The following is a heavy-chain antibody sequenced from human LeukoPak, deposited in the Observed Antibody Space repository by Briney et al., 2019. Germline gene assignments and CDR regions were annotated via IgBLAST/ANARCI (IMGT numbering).Heavy chain of an antibody. J-gene: IGHJ4*02. D-gene: IGHD4-23*01. CDR1: GYTFTGYY. Sequence: ASVKVSCKASGYTFTGYYMHWVRQAPGQGLEWMGWINPNSGGTNYAQKFQGWVTMTRDTSISTAYMELSRLRSDDTAVYYCAKDHLGGNSGYFEYWGQGTLVTVSS. V-gene: IGHV1-2*04. CDR3: AKDHLGGNSGYFEY. CDR2: INPNSGGT.